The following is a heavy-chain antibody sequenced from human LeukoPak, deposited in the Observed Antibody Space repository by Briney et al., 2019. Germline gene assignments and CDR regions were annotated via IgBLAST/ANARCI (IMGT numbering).Heavy chain of an antibody. J-gene: IGHJ4*02. D-gene: IGHD3-22*01. CDR2: INTDGSQT. CDR1: GFTFSNYW. V-gene: IGHV3-74*01. CDR3: VRDFSYDRSGYLGFDY. Sequence: GGSLRLSCAASGFTFSNYWMQWVRQAPGKGPVWVSRINTDGSQTDYADAVQSRFTMSRDNAKNTLYLQMNSLRVEDTALYYCVRDFSYDRSGYLGFDYWGQGTLVTVSS.